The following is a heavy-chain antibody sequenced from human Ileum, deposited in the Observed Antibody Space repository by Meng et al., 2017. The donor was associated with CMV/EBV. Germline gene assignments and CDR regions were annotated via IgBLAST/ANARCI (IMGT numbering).Heavy chain of an antibody. D-gene: IGHD4-11*01. J-gene: IGHJ4*02. Sequence: TCTFSGFSLSTSGVGVGWIRQPPGKALEWLALIYWNDDKRYSPSLKSRLTITKDTSKNQVVLTMTNMDPVDTATYYCAHLDYSNLFDYWGQGTLVTVSS. CDR2: IYWNDDK. CDR3: AHLDYSNLFDY. V-gene: IGHV2-5*01. CDR1: GFSLSTSGVG.